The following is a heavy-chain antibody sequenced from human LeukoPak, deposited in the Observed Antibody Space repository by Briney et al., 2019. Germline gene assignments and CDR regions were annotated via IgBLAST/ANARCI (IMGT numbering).Heavy chain of an antibody. V-gene: IGHV3-64*01. Sequence: GGSLRLSCVASGFSFSAYIMHWVRQAPGKGLEYVSAIRSDGSSTFYPNSVKGRFTISRDNSKSTLYLQMGSLRAEDTAVYYCARRYGGHSGWAGYHDSWGQGTLVTVSS. J-gene: IGHJ4*02. CDR1: GFSFSAYI. CDR3: ARRYGGHSGWAGYHDS. D-gene: IGHD6-19*01. CDR2: IRSDGSST.